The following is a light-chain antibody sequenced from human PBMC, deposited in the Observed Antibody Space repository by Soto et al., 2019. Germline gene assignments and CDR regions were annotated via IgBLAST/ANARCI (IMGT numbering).Light chain of an antibody. CDR2: GAS. CDR1: QSISRY. CDR3: QQSYNTPLT. J-gene: IGKJ4*01. V-gene: IGKV1-39*01. Sequence: GDRVTITCRASQSISRYLNWYQQKGGKAPKLLIYGASSLQSGVPSRFSGSGSGTDFTLTISSLQPEDFATYYCQQSYNTPLTFGGGTKVDIK.